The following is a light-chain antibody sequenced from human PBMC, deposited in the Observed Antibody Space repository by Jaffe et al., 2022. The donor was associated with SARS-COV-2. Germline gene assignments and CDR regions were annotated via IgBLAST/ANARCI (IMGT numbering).Light chain of an antibody. CDR1: SSDVGAYNY. CDR3: NLNVGYSSVV. J-gene: IGLJ2*01. CDR2: DVY. Sequence: QSALTQPPSASGSPGQSVTISCTGTSSDVGAYNYVSWYQQHAGKAPKLIIYDVYKRPSGVPDRFSGSKSGNTASLTVSGLQAEDEADYYCNLNVGYSSVVFGGGTKLTVL. V-gene: IGLV2-8*01.